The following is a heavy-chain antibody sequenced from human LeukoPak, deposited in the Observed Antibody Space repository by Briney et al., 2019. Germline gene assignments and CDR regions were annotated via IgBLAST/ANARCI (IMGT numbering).Heavy chain of an antibody. D-gene: IGHD2-15*01. J-gene: IGHJ3*02. V-gene: IGHV3-48*03. CDR1: GFTFRSYE. Sequence: PGGSLRLSCAASGFTFRSYEMNWVRQAPGKGLVWVSYMSGGGGTIYYADSVKGRFTISRDSAKNVLYLQMNSLRAEDTAVYYCARECSSGSCFSDAFDIWGQGTMVTVSS. CDR3: ARECSSGSCFSDAFDI. CDR2: MSGGGGTI.